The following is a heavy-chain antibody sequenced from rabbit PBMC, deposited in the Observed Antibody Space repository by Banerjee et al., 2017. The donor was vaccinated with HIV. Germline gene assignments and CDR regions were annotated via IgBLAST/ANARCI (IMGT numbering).Heavy chain of an antibody. CDR1: GFSFSSNYW. CDR2: INSGSSGST. J-gene: IGHJ4*01. V-gene: IGHV1S40*01. Sequence: QSLEESGGDLVKPGASLTLTCTASGFSFSSNYWICWVRQAPGKGLEWIGCINSGSSGSTYYTSWAKGRFTITRSTSLNRVTLQMTSLTAADTATYFCARGVDNYASYGYVYYFNLWGPGTLVTVS. CDR3: ARGVDNYASYGYVYYFNL. D-gene: IGHD6-1*01.